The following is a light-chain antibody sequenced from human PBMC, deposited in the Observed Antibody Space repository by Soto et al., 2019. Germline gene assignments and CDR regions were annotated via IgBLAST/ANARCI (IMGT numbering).Light chain of an antibody. CDR2: GAS. CDR3: QQYNNWPHT. Sequence: EIVMTQSPATLSVSPGERATLSCRASQSVSSNLGWYQQKPGQAPRLLIFGASTRATGIPARFSGSGSGTEFTLTISSLQSEDFAVYYCQQYNNWPHTFGQGTKLEIK. J-gene: IGKJ2*01. CDR1: QSVSSN. V-gene: IGKV3-15*01.